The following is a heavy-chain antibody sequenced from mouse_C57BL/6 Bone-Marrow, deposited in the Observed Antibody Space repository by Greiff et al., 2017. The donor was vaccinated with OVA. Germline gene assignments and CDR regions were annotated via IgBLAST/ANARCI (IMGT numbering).Heavy chain of an antibody. V-gene: IGHV1-15*01. Sequence: QVQLQQSGAELVRPGASVTLSCTASGYTFTDYEMHWVKQTPVHGLEWIGAIDPETGGTAYNQKFKGKAILTADKSSSTAYMKLRSLTSEDSAVYYYRWDGRRDSVDYWGQGTSVTVSS. CDR1: GYTFTDYE. D-gene: IGHD1-1*02. CDR3: RWDGRRDSVDY. CDR2: IDPETGGT. J-gene: IGHJ4*01.